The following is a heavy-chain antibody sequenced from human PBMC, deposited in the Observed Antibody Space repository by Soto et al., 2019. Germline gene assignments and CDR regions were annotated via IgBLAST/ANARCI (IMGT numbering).Heavy chain of an antibody. J-gene: IGHJ5*02. CDR2: ISSSSDNT. V-gene: IGHV3-23*01. Sequence: PGGSLRLSCAASGFTFSSYAMSWVRQAPGRGLEWVSAISSSSDNTYYADSVKGRFTISRDNSKNTLYLQMNSLRAEDTAIYYCAKAGYGSDVLWWFGPWGLGTLVTV. D-gene: IGHD5-12*01. CDR3: AKAGYGSDVLWWFGP. CDR1: GFTFSSYA.